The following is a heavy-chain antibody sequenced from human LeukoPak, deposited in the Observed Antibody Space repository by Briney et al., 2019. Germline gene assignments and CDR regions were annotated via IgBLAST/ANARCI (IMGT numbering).Heavy chain of an antibody. V-gene: IGHV4-61*02. D-gene: IGHD3-22*01. CDR3: ARGRDSRGYQFMGFDS. CDR1: GGSISSGNYY. Sequence: SETLSLTCTVSGGSISSGNYYWSWIRQPAGKGLEWIGRIWADGAPTYRPSLKSRVTISVDTSKNQFSLRLSSVTAADTAVYYCARGRDSRGYQFMGFDSWGLGTLVTVSS. CDR2: IWADGAP. J-gene: IGHJ4*02.